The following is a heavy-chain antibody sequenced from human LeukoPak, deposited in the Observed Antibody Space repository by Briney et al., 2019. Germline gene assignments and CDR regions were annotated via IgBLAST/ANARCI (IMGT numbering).Heavy chain of an antibody. V-gene: IGHV4-34*01. J-gene: IGHJ4*02. CDR2: INHSGST. Sequence: SETLSLTCAVYGGSFSGCYWSWIRQPPGKGLEWIGEINHSGSTNYNPSLKSRVTISVDTSKNQFSLKLSSVTAADTAVYYCARELFSSHGFDYWGQGTLVTVSS. CDR1: GGSFSGCY. D-gene: IGHD2-2*01. CDR3: ARELFSSHGFDY.